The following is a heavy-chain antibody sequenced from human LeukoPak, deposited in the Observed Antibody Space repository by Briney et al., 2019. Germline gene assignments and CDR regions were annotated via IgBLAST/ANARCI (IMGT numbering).Heavy chain of an antibody. V-gene: IGHV4-30-4*01. CDR3: AKWYLDRAYCGGDCDAEHDWFDP. CDR1: GVSVSNGDCY. CDR2: IDYKSRT. D-gene: IGHD2-21*02. Sequence: PSQTLSLTCTVSGVSVSNGDCYWNWLRQPPGKGREWIRYIDYKSRTYNNPSLKSRATVSVDRSNNKCSLTLRSVTAAGTAVYYCAKWYLDRAYCGGDCDAEHDWFDPWGQGTLVTVSS. J-gene: IGHJ5*02.